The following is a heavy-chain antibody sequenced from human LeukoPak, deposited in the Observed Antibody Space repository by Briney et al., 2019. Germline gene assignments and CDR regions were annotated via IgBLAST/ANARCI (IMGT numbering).Heavy chain of an antibody. Sequence: GGSLRLSCAASGFTVSSNYMSWVRQAPGKGLEWVSVIYSGGSTYYADSVKGRFTISRDNSKHTLYLQMDSLRAEDTAVYYCASKGDGYSPSYYYYGMDVWGQGTTVTVSS. CDR3: ASKGDGYSPSYYYYGMDV. D-gene: IGHD5-24*01. CDR2: IYSGGST. V-gene: IGHV3-53*01. J-gene: IGHJ6*02. CDR1: GFTVSSNY.